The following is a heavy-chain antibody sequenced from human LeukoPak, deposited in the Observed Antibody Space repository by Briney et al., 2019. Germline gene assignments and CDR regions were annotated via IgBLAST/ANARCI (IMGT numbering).Heavy chain of an antibody. CDR3: GRLRSTSGWSFSDY. Sequence: GESLEISCKASGYIFSNHWIGWVPQVPGKGLEWRGMTHPGDSDSRYSRAFQGQVPISADKALNTASLHYSSLKASDTAMDYCGRLRSTSGWSFSDYWGQGTLVTVSS. D-gene: IGHD6-19*01. V-gene: IGHV5-51*01. CDR2: THPGDSDS. J-gene: IGHJ4*02. CDR1: GYIFSNHW.